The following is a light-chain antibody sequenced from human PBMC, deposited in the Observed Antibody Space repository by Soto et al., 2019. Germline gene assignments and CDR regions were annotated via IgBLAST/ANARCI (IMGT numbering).Light chain of an antibody. CDR1: QSVSSSY. CDR2: GAS. Sequence: EIVLTQSPGTLSLSPGERATLSCRASQSVSSSYLAWYQQKPGQAPRLLIYGASSRATGIPARFSGSGSGTDSTLTISSLEPEDFAVYYCQQRSNWPPVFGGGTKVDIK. J-gene: IGKJ4*01. V-gene: IGKV3D-20*02. CDR3: QQRSNWPPV.